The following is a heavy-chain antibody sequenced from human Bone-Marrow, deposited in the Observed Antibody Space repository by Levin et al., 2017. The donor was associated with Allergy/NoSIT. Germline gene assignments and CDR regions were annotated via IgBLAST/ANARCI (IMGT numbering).Heavy chain of an antibody. J-gene: IGHJ3*02. V-gene: IGHV1-2*02. CDR2: INPNSGGT. CDR1: GYTFTDYY. CDR3: ARDPDYYDRAFDI. D-gene: IGHD3-22*01. Sequence: ISCKASGYTFTDYYMNWVRQAPGQGLEWMGWINPNSGGTNYAQKFQGRVTMTRDTSISTAYMELSGLRSDDTAVYYCARDPDYYDRAFDIWGQGTMVTVSS.